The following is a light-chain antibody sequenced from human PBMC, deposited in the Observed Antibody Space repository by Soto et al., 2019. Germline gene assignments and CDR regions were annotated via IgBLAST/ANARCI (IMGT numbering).Light chain of an antibody. J-gene: IGKJ3*01. CDR3: QHYSSWPT. Sequence: EIVMTQSPGTLSVSPGEGATLSCRASQSVSTNLAWYQQKPGQAPRLLIYGASNRATGIPARFSGSGSGTEFTLTISSLQSEDSALYYCQHYSSWPTFGPGTKVDIK. CDR1: QSVSTN. CDR2: GAS. V-gene: IGKV3-15*01.